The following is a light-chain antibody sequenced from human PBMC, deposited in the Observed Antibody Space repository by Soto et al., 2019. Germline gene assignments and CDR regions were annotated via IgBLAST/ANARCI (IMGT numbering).Light chain of an antibody. CDR3: CSYASAYNFWV. CDR1: NSDVGGYNY. V-gene: IGLV2-11*01. CDR2: DVN. J-gene: IGLJ3*02. Sequence: QSALTQPRSVSGSPGQSVTISCTGTNSDVGGYNYVSWYQQHPGKAPKVMIYDVNRRPSGVPDRFSGSKSGNTASLTISGLQAEDEADYYCCSYASAYNFWVFGGGTKLTVL.